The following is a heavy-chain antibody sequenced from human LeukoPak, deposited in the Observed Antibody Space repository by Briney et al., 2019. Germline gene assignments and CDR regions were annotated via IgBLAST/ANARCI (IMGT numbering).Heavy chain of an antibody. CDR1: GGSFSGYY. Sequence: SETLSLTCAVYGGSFSGYYWSWIRQPPGKGLEWIGEINHSGSTNYNPSLKSRVTISVDTSENQFSLKLSSVTAADTAVYYCARVWPRSSSSFDYWGQGTLVTVSS. CDR3: ARVWPRSSSSFDY. D-gene: IGHD6-6*01. CDR2: INHSGST. J-gene: IGHJ4*02. V-gene: IGHV4-34*01.